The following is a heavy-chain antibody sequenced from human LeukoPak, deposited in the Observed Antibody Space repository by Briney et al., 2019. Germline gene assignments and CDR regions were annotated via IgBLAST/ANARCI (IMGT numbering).Heavy chain of an antibody. CDR1: EFTFSSHA. J-gene: IGHJ2*01. CDR2: ISGSGGST. V-gene: IGHV3-23*01. D-gene: IGHD4-17*01. Sequence: GGSLRLSCVASEFTFSSHAMNWVRQAPGKGLEWVSAISGSGGSTYYADSVKGRFTISRDNSKNTPYLQMNSLRAEDTAVYYCAKPRRDDYGDYAEVYWYFDLWGRGTLVTVSS. CDR3: AKPRRDDYGDYAEVYWYFDL.